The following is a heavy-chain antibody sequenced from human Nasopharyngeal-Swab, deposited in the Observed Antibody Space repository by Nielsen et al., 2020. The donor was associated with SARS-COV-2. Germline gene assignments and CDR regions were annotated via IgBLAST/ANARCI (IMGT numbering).Heavy chain of an antibody. V-gene: IGHV4-61*07. Sequence: WIRQPPGKGLGWIGYIYYSGSTNYNPSLKSRVTISVDTSKNQFSLKLSSVTAADTAAYYCARRKREEVRGVRYYFDYWGQGTLVTVSS. CDR3: ARRKREEVRGVRYYFDY. J-gene: IGHJ4*02. CDR2: IYYSGST. D-gene: IGHD3-10*01.